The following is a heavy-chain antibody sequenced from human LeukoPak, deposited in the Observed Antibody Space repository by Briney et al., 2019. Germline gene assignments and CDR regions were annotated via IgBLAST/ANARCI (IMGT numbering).Heavy chain of an antibody. CDR2: ISGSGGST. D-gene: IGHD2-21*01. CDR1: GFTFGSYA. CDR3: AKVSPGYSDGYYYYGMDV. V-gene: IGHV3-23*01. Sequence: GGSLRLSCAASGFTFGSYAMSWVRQAPGKGLGWVSAISGSGGSTYYADSVKGRFTISRDNSKNTLYLQMNSLRAEDTAVYYCAKVSPGYSDGYYYYGMDVWGQGTTVTVSS. J-gene: IGHJ6*02.